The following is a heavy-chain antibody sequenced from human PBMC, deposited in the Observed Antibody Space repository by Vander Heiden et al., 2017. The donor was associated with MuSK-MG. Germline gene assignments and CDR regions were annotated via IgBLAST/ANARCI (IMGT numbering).Heavy chain of an antibody. CDR3: ARGDYDFWSGYLDNWFDP. V-gene: IGHV4-34*01. CDR2: INHSGST. Sequence: QVQLQQWGAGLLKPSETLSLTCAVYGGSFSGYYWSWIRQPPGKGLEWIGEINHSGSTNYNPSLKSRVTISGDTAKNQFSLKLSSVTAADTAVYYCARGDYDFWSGYLDNWFDPWGQGTLVTVSS. D-gene: IGHD3-3*01. CDR1: GGSFSGYY. J-gene: IGHJ5*02.